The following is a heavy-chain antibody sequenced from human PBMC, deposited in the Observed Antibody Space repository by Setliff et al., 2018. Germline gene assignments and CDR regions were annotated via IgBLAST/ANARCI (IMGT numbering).Heavy chain of an antibody. CDR1: GGSISSSY. D-gene: IGHD3-10*01. Sequence: LSLTCTFSGGSISSSYWSWIRQPPGKGLEWIGYFYHSGSMNYNPSLKGRVTMSVDTSTNQPSLKLTSVSAADTAVYYCARAYYDGSGNSHKYYMDIWGKGTAVTVSS. CDR2: FYHSGSM. V-gene: IGHV4-4*09. CDR3: ARAYYDGSGNSHKYYMDI. J-gene: IGHJ6*03.